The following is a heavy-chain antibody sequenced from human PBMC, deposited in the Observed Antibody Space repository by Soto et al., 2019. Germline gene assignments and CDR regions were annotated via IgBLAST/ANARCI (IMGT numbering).Heavy chain of an antibody. Sequence: SETLSLTCAVYGGSFSGYYRSWIRQPPGKGLEWIGEINQSGGTHYNPSLKSRVTISVDTSKNQFSLKLSSVTATDTAVYYCARGRSITMLRGAPPDYWGQGTLVTVSS. J-gene: IGHJ4*02. V-gene: IGHV4-34*01. CDR3: ARGRSITMLRGAPPDY. CDR1: GGSFSGYY. CDR2: INQSGGT. D-gene: IGHD3-10*01.